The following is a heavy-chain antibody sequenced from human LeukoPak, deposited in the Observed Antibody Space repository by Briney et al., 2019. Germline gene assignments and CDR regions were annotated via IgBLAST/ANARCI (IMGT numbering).Heavy chain of an antibody. D-gene: IGHD6-13*01. J-gene: IGHJ4*02. Sequence: GGSLRLSCAASGFTFSSYGMHWVRQAPGKGLGWVAFIRYDGSNKYYADPVKGRFTISRDNSKNTLYLQMNSLRAEDTAVYYCAKLYSGSSLDYWGQGTLVTVSS. CDR1: GFTFSSYG. V-gene: IGHV3-30*02. CDR2: IRYDGSNK. CDR3: AKLYSGSSLDY.